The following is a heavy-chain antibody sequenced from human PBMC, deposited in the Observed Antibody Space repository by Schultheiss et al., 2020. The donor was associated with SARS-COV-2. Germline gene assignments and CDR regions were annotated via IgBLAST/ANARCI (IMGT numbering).Heavy chain of an antibody. J-gene: IGHJ5*02. D-gene: IGHD3-10*01. V-gene: IGHV1-18*01. Sequence: ASVKVSCKASGYTFTSYGISWVRQAPGQGLEWMGWISAYNGNKYFAQKVQDRVTMTTDTSTSTAYMELRSLRSDDTAIYYCARALWFVSGYNWFDPWGQGTLVTVSS. CDR2: ISAYNGNK. CDR1: GYTFTSYG. CDR3: ARALWFVSGYNWFDP.